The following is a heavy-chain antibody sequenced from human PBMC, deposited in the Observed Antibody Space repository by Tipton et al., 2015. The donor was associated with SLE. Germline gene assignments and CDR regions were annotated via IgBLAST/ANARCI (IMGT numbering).Heavy chain of an antibody. CDR1: GFTFSIYA. D-gene: IGHD1-7*01. CDR3: AREGDWNYVGPFDY. V-gene: IGHV3-30*04. CDR2: ISYDGSNK. Sequence: SLRLSCAASGFTFSIYAMHWVRQPPGKGLECVAVISYDGSNKYYADSVKGRFTISRDNSKNTLYLQMNSLRAEDTAVYYCAREGDWNYVGPFDYWGHGTLVTVSS. J-gene: IGHJ4*01.